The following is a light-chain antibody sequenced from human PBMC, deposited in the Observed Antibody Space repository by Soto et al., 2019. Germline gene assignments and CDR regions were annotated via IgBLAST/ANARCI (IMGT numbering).Light chain of an antibody. J-gene: IGKJ1*01. CDR3: QQYYNAPLT. CDR2: WTS. CDR1: QSLLFASDNKNY. V-gene: IGKV4-1*01. Sequence: DIVKTQSPESLAVSLGETATINCKSSQSLLFASDNKNYLAWYQQTPGQPPKLLISWTSTRESGVPDRFSGSGSGTDFTLTISSLQAEDVAVYYCQQYYNAPLTFGQGTRVEVK.